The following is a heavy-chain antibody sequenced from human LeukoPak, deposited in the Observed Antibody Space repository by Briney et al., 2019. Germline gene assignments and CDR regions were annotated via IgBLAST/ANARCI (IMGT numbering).Heavy chain of an antibody. Sequence: SETLSLTCTVSGGSISSSSYYWGWIRQPPGKGLEWIGSIYYSGSTYYNPSLKSRVTISVDTSKNQFSLKLSSVTAADTAVYYCARDCSGGSCYGAFDIWGQGTMVTVSS. J-gene: IGHJ3*02. CDR1: GGSISSSSYY. CDR3: ARDCSGGSCYGAFDI. D-gene: IGHD2-15*01. CDR2: IYYSGST. V-gene: IGHV4-39*02.